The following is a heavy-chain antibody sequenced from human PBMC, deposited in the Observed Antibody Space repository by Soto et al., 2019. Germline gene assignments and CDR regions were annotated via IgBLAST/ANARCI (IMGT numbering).Heavy chain of an antibody. Sequence: QVQLVQSGPELKKPGASVKVSCKTFGYSFHNSGISWVRQAPGQGLEWMGWISVFNGYAHYAQKFQGRVIMTADTFTNTAYMELRGLRSDDTAMSYCSKNGTTWFASWGQGSPVTVSS. CDR3: SKNGTTWFAS. J-gene: IGHJ5*01. CDR1: GYSFHNSG. D-gene: IGHD1-1*01. CDR2: ISVFNGYA. V-gene: IGHV1-18*01.